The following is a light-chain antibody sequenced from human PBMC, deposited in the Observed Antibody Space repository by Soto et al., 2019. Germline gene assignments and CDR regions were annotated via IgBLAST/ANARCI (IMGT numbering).Light chain of an antibody. CDR2: DAS. V-gene: IGKV1D-13*01. CDR1: QGIRND. Sequence: AIQMTQSPSSPSASVGDRVTITFRASQGIRNDLGWYQQRPGKAPKLLIYDASTLESGVPLRFRGSGSGTEFTLTISSLQPDDVATYYCQQYNNFRWTFGQGTKVDIK. J-gene: IGKJ1*01. CDR3: QQYNNFRWT.